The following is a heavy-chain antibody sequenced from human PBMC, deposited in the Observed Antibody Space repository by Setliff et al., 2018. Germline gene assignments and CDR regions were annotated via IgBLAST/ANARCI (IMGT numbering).Heavy chain of an antibody. D-gene: IGHD7-27*01. CDR1: GFTFSNYE. V-gene: IGHV3-48*03. J-gene: IGHJ3*01. Sequence: GSLRLSCAASGFTFSNYEINWFRQVPGKGPEWVSYISDRGTSIFYADSVKGRFTISRDNAKNLLYLQMNSLRADDAGIYYCARDAWGSERGVLDLWGQGTRVTVSS. CDR2: ISDRGTSI. CDR3: ARDAWGSERGVLDL.